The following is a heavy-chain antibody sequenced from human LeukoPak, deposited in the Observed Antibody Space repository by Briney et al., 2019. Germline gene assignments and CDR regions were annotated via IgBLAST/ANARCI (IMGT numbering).Heavy chain of an antibody. CDR3: ARDLWGYCSGGSCYPFDY. CDR1: GFAFSSYA. V-gene: IGHV3-30-3*01. J-gene: IGHJ4*02. CDR2: ISYDGSNK. Sequence: GGSLRLSCAASGFAFSSYAMHWFRQAPGKGLHWVAVISYDGSNKYYADSVKGRCTISRDNSKNTLYLQMNSLRAEDTAVYYCARDLWGYCSGGSCYPFDYWGQGTLVTVSS. D-gene: IGHD2-15*01.